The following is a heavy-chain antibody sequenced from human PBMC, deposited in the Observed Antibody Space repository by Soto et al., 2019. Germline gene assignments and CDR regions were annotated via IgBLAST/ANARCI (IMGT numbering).Heavy chain of an antibody. V-gene: IGHV1-58*02. CDR1: GFTFTSSA. Sequence: SVKVSCKASGFTFTSSAMQWVRQARGQRLEWIGRIVVGSVNTNYAQMFQERVTITRDMSTSIAYMELSSLRSEDTAVYYCARGGYDPDYYYYYYMDVWGKGTTVTVSS. CDR2: IVVGSVNT. J-gene: IGHJ6*03. D-gene: IGHD5-12*01. CDR3: ARGGYDPDYYYYYYMDV.